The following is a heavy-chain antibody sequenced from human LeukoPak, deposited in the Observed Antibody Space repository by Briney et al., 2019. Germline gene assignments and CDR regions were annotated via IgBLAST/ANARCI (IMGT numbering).Heavy chain of an antibody. D-gene: IGHD6-13*01. CDR3: ARGPRWYRLDY. CDR1: GFTFSDYY. CDR2: ISSSSSYT. Sequence: PGGSLRLSCAASGFTFSDYYMSWIRQAPGKGLEGVSYISSSSSYTNYADSVKGRFTISRDNAKNSPYLQMNSPRAEDTAVYYCARGPRWYRLDYWGQGTLVTVSS. J-gene: IGHJ4*02. V-gene: IGHV3-11*05.